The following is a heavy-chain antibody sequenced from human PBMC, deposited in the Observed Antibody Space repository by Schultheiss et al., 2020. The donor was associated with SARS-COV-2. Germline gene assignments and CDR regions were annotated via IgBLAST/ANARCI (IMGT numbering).Heavy chain of an antibody. J-gene: IGHJ4*02. Sequence: SETLSLTCTVSGGSISSYYWSWIRQPPGKGLEWIGYIYYSGSTNYNPSLKSRVTMSVDTSKNQFSLKLSSVTAADTAVYYCARDTGGWYVYWGQGTLVTVSS. CDR3: ARDTGGWYVY. D-gene: IGHD6-19*01. V-gene: IGHV4-59*12. CDR2: IYYSGST. CDR1: GGSISSYY.